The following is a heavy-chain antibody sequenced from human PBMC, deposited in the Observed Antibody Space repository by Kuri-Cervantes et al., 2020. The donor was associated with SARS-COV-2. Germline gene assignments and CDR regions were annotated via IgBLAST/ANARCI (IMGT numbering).Heavy chain of an antibody. CDR3: ARGGDYYDSSGHPGVVDY. Sequence: GSLRLSCAVYGGSFSGYFWTWIRQSPGKGLEWIGEINHSGSTNYNSSLKSRVTISVDTSKNQFSLKLSSVTAAGMAVYYCARGGDYYDSSGHPGVVDYWGQGTLVTVSS. D-gene: IGHD3-22*01. V-gene: IGHV4-34*01. CDR1: GGSFSGYF. CDR2: INHSGST. J-gene: IGHJ4*02.